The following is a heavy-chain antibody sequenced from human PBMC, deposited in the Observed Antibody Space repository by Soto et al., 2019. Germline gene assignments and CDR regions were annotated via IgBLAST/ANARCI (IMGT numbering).Heavy chain of an antibody. J-gene: IGHJ6*02. D-gene: IGHD6-13*01. CDR1: GGSISSYY. Sequence: QVQLQESGPGLVKPSETLSLTCTVSGGSISSYYWSWIRQPPGKGLEWIGYSYYNGSTNYNPSLKSRVTISVDTSKSQFSLKLSSVTAADTAVYYCARDRDMGGYSSGWYVCAVDYYGMDVWGQGTTVTVSS. CDR2: SYYNGST. V-gene: IGHV4-59*01. CDR3: ARDRDMGGYSSGWYVCAVDYYGMDV.